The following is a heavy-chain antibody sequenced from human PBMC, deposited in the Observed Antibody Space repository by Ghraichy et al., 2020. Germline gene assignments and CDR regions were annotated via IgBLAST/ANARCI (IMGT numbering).Heavy chain of an antibody. V-gene: IGHV3-21*01. CDR3: ARDQKGVVATVNGPEETHNGMDV. J-gene: IGHJ6*02. CDR2: ISSRSSDI. D-gene: IGHD5-12*01. Sequence: GGSLRLSCAASGFTFSSYSLNWVRQAPGKGLEWVSSISSRSSDIDYADSVKGRFTISRDNAKNSLYLQMNSLRAEDTAVYYCARDQKGVVATVNGPEETHNGMDVWGQGTTVTVSS. CDR1: GFTFSSYS.